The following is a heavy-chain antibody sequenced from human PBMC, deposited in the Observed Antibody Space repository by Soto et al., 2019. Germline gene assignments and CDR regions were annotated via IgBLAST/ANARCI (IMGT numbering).Heavy chain of an antibody. CDR1: GFTFSSYS. V-gene: IGHV3-48*01. CDR2: ISSSSSTI. D-gene: IGHD4-17*01. CDR3: AIDLNYGLFDY. Sequence: EVQLVESGGGLVQPGGSLRLSCAASGFTFSSYSMNWVRQAPGKGLEWVSYISSSSSTIYYADSVKGRFTISRDNAKNSLYLQMNSLRAEDTDVSFCAIDLNYGLFDYWGQGTLVTVSS. J-gene: IGHJ4*02.